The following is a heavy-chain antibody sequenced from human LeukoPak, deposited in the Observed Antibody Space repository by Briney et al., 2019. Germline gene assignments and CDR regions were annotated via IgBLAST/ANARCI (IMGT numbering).Heavy chain of an antibody. CDR1: GGSISSSSYY. CDR2: IYYSGST. D-gene: IGHD3-10*01. J-gene: IGHJ4*02. Sequence: SQTLSLTCTVSGGSISSSSYYWGWIRQPPGKGLEWIGSIYYSGSTYYNPSLKSRVTISVDTSKNQFSLKLSSVTAADTAVYYCARDDELWFGECNWGQGTLVTVSS. CDR3: ARDDELWFGECN. V-gene: IGHV4-39*07.